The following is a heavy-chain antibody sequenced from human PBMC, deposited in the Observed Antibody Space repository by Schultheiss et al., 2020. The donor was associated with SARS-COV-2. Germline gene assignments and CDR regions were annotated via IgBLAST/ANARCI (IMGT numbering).Heavy chain of an antibody. CDR3: ARSRPHVWGSYRYNWFDP. V-gene: IGHV4-61*03. CDR2: INQSGST. Sequence: SETLSLTCTVSGGSVSSGSYYWSWIRQPPGKGLEWIGEINQSGSTNYNPSLKSRVTISVDTSKNHFSLRLNSVTAADTAVYYCARSRPHVWGSYRYNWFDPWGQGTLVTVSS. CDR1: GGSVSSGSYY. J-gene: IGHJ5*02. D-gene: IGHD3-16*02.